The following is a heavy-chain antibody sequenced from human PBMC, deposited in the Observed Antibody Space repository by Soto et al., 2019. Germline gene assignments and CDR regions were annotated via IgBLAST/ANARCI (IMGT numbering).Heavy chain of an antibody. CDR3: AKDPDYGDSQWYFDL. CDR2: ISGSGGST. CDR1: GFTFSSYA. D-gene: IGHD4-17*01. Sequence: QLLESGGGLVQPGGSLRLACAASGFTFSSYAMSWVRQAPGKGLEWVSAISGSGGSTYDADSVKGRFTISRDNSKNKMYLQMNSLRAEDTDVYYCAKDPDYGDSQWYFDLWGRGTLVTVSS. J-gene: IGHJ2*01. V-gene: IGHV3-23*01.